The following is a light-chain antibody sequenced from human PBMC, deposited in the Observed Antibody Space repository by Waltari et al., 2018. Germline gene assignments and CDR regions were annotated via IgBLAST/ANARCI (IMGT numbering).Light chain of an antibody. Sequence: DIPMTQSPSSLSASVGDRVTITCRASQSSSDYLNWYQQKPGKAPKLLIYAASTLQSGVPSRFSGSGSGTVFALTISSLQPEDFATFYCQQSDSFGQGTRLEIK. V-gene: IGKV1-39*01. CDR1: QSSSDY. CDR3: QQSDS. J-gene: IGKJ5*01. CDR2: AAS.